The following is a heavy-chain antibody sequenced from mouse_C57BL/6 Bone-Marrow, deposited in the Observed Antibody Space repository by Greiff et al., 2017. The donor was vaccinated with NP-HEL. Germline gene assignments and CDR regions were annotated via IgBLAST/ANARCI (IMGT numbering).Heavy chain of an antibody. V-gene: IGHV1-54*01. CDR2: INPGSGGT. Sequence: VQLQQSGAELVRPGTSVKVSCKASGYAFTNYLIEWVKQRPGQGLEWIGVINPGSGGTNYNEKFKGKATLTADKSSSTAYMQLSSLTSEDSAVYFCARSSYYYGSSPYYYAMDYWGQGTSVTVSS. CDR3: ARSSYYYGSSPYYYAMDY. J-gene: IGHJ4*01. D-gene: IGHD1-1*01. CDR1: GYAFTNYL.